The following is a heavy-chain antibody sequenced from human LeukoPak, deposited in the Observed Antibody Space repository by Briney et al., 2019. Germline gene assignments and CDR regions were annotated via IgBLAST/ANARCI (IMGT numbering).Heavy chain of an antibody. CDR2: ISYSGSI. Sequence: SETLSLTCTVSGGSISSYYWSWIRQPPGKGLEWIGYISYSGSINYNPSLKSRVTISVDRSENQFSLKLSSVTAEDTAVYYCARGVDVWGQGTTVTVSS. CDR3: ARGVDV. CDR1: GGSISSYY. V-gene: IGHV4-59*12. J-gene: IGHJ6*02.